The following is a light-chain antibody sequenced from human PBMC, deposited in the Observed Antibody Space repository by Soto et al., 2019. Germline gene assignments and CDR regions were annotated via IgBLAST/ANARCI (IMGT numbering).Light chain of an antibody. V-gene: IGKV1-9*01. CDR3: QQRNSYPIT. CDR2: TAS. Sequence: DIQLTQSPSLLSASVGDRVTIPCRASQGIGSSLAWYHQKAGKAPKLLIHTASTLQSGVPSRFSGSGSGTEFTLTITSLQPEDFATYYCQQRNSYPITFGQGTRLEIK. CDR1: QGIGSS. J-gene: IGKJ5*01.